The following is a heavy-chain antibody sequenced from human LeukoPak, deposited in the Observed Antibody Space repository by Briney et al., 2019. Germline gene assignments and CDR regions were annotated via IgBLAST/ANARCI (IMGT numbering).Heavy chain of an antibody. CDR1: GFTFSSYA. Sequence: GGSLRLSCAASGFTFSSYAMTWVRQAPGKGLEWVSAISGSGGSTYYADSVKGRFTISRDNSKNTLYLQMNSLRAEDTAVYYCARQVLRYFDWLFDPFDYWGQGTLVTVSS. V-gene: IGHV3-23*01. D-gene: IGHD3-9*01. CDR2: ISGSGGST. CDR3: ARQVLRYFDWLFDPFDY. J-gene: IGHJ4*02.